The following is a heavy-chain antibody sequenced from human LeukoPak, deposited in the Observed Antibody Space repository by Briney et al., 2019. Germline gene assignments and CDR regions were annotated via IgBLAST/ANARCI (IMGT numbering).Heavy chain of an antibody. CDR3: ARDPIVGYGDYFDY. Sequence: GRSLRLSCAASEFTFSNYPMHWVRQAPGKGLEWVAVVSYDGGTKYYANPVRGRFTISRDNFKNTLYLEMNSLRTEDTAVYYCARDPIVGYGDYFDYWGQGSLVTVSS. J-gene: IGHJ4*02. D-gene: IGHD4-17*01. CDR2: VSYDGGTK. CDR1: EFTFSNYP. V-gene: IGHV3-30*04.